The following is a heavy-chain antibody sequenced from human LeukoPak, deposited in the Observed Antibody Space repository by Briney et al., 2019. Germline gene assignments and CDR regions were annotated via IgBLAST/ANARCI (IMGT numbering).Heavy chain of an antibody. CDR2: ISWNSGSI. CDR1: GFTFDDYA. CDR3: AKDRYYYGSGSYYDM. J-gene: IGHJ4*02. Sequence: GRSLRLSCAAFGFTFDDYAMHWVRQAPGKGLEWVSGISWNSGSIGYADSVKGRFTISRDNAKNSLYLQMNSLRAEDTALYYCAKDRYYYGSGSYYDMWGQGTLVTVSS. D-gene: IGHD3-10*01. V-gene: IGHV3-9*01.